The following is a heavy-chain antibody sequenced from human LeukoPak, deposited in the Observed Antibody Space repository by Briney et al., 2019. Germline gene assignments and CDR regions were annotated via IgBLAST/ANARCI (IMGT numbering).Heavy chain of an antibody. CDR3: ARSVGGTAADLDY. Sequence: GGSLRLSCAASGFIFINYDMNWVRQAPGKGLEWVSYISPSGATISYADSVKGRFTISRDKAKNSLYLQMDSLRDDDTAVYYCARSVGGTAADLDYWGQGTLVTVSS. CDR1: GFIFINYD. V-gene: IGHV3-48*02. CDR2: ISPSGATI. D-gene: IGHD1-26*01. J-gene: IGHJ4*02.